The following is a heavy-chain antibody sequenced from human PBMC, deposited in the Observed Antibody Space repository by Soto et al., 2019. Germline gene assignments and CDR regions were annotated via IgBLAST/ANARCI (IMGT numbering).Heavy chain of an antibody. CDR1: GFTFSSYG. CDR3: ARSYDSSGYLRD. Sequence: VQLLESGGGLVQPGGSLRLSCAASGFTFSSYGISWVRQAPGQGLEWMGWISAYNGNTNYAQKLQGRVTMTTDTSTSTAYMELRSLRSDDTAVYYCARSYDSSGYLRDWGQGTLVTVSS. D-gene: IGHD3-22*01. V-gene: IGHV1-18*04. CDR2: ISAYNGNT. J-gene: IGHJ4*02.